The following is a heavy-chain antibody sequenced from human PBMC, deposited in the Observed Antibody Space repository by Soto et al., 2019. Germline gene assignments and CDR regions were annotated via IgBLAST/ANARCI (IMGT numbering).Heavy chain of an antibody. J-gene: IGHJ4*02. D-gene: IGHD1-26*01. V-gene: IGHV3-23*01. CDR3: ATDMGATQGPFDN. CDR2: LSNTGRRT. CDR1: VFPFGANA. Sequence: EVQVLESGGGLVQPGGSLRLSCVVSVFPFGANAMSWVRQAPGKGLEWVSGLSNTGRRTYYADSVKGRFTISRDNSENTVYLQMNSLRVEDTAVYYCATDMGATQGPFDNWGQGTLVTVSS.